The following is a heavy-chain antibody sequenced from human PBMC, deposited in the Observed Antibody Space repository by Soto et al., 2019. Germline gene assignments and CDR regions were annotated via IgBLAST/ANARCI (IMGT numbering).Heavy chain of an antibody. V-gene: IGHV1-46*01. CDR3: ARGYSSGWYQGGAFDI. CDR2: INPSGGST. D-gene: IGHD6-19*01. CDR1: GYTFTSYY. Sequence: ASVKVSCKASGYTFTSYYMHWVRQAPGQGLEWMGIINPSGGSTSYAQKFQGRVTMTRDTSTSTVYMELSSLRSEDTAVYYCARGYSSGWYQGGAFDIWAQGTMVTVSS. J-gene: IGHJ3*02.